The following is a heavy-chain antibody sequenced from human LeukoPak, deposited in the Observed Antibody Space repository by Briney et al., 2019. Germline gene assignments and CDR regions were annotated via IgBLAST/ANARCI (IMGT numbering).Heavy chain of an antibody. CDR2: IYYSGST. D-gene: IGHD3-22*01. CDR1: GGSISSYY. V-gene: IGHV4-59*08. Sequence: SETLSLTCTVSGGSISSYYWSWIRQPPGKGLEWIGYIYYSGSTNYNPSLKGRVTISVDTSKNQFSLKLSSVTAADTAVYYCARHYDSSVTDAFEIWGQGTMVTVSS. J-gene: IGHJ3*02. CDR3: ARHYDSSVTDAFEI.